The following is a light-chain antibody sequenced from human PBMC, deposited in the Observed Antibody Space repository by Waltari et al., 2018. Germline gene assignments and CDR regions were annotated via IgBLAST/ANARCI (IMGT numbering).Light chain of an antibody. Sequence: EIVITQSPATLSVSPGERATLSCRASQSVSSNLACYQQKPGQSPRLLIYGASTRATGIPARFRGRGSGTEFTLTISSMQSEEFAVYYCQQYNNWPQRLTFGGGTKVEIK. CDR3: QQYNNWPQRLT. J-gene: IGKJ4*01. CDR2: GAS. CDR1: QSVSSN. V-gene: IGKV3-15*01.